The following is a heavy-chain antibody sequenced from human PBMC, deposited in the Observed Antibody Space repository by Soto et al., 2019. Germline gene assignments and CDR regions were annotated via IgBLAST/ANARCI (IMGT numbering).Heavy chain of an antibody. CDR1: GYTFTGYY. D-gene: IGHD3-3*01. V-gene: IGHV1-2*02. Sequence: ASVKVSCKASGYTFTGYYMHWVRQAPGRGLEWMGWINPNSGGTNYAQKFQGRVTMTRDTSISTAYMELSRLRSDDTAVYYCARDAYYDFWSGYYTGFDYWGQGTLVTV. CDR3: ARDAYYDFWSGYYTGFDY. J-gene: IGHJ4*02. CDR2: INPNSGGT.